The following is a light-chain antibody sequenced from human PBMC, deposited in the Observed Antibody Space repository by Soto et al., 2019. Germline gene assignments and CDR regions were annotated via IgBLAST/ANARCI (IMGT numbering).Light chain of an antibody. V-gene: IGLV1-47*01. CDR2: RNN. CDR3: AAWDDSLSGV. Sequence: QSVLTQPPSASGTPGQRVTISCSGSSSNIGSNYVYWYQQLPGTAPKLLIYRNNQRPSGVPDRFSGSRSDTSASLAISGLRSEDEADYYCAAWDDSLSGVFGGGTQLTVL. J-gene: IGLJ2*01. CDR1: SSNIGSNY.